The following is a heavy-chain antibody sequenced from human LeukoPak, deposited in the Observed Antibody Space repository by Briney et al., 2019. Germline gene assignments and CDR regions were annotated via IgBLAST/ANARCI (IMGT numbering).Heavy chain of an antibody. CDR3: VRDNPRCCGVVPVNIDDF. V-gene: IGHV3-21*01. J-gene: IGHJ4*02. CDR1: GFTFSSYS. CDR2: ISSSSSYI. Sequence: GGSLRLSCAASGFTFSSYSMNWVRQAPGKGLEWVSSISSSSSYIYYADSVKGRFTISRDNAKNSLYLQMNSLRAEDTAVYYCVRDNPRCCGVVPVNIDDFWGQGTLVTVSS. D-gene: IGHD2-15*01.